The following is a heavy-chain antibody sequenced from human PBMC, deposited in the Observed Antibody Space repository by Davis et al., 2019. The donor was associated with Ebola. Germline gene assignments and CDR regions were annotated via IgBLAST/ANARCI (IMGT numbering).Heavy chain of an antibody. CDR3: AKGLRGWDAFDI. D-gene: IGHD5-12*01. J-gene: IGHJ3*02. Sequence: GESLKISCAASGFTFSSYGMNWVRQAPGKGLEWVAVISYDGSNKYYADSVKGRFTISRDNSKNTLYLQMNSLRAEDTAVYYCAKGLRGWDAFDIWGQGTMVTVSS. CDR2: ISYDGSNK. CDR1: GFTFSSYG. V-gene: IGHV3-30*18.